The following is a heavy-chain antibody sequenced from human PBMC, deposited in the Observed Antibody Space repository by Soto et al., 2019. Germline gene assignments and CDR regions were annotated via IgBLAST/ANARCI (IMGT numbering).Heavy chain of an antibody. D-gene: IGHD3-22*01. Sequence: VKGSCKASGGTFSRYAVSWVRQTPGQGLEWMGGIIPIFGTANYAQKFQGRVTITADESTSTAYMELSSLKPEDTAVYYCARGTIAARHYDSSGYALWWGQGTLVTVSS. CDR2: IIPIFGTA. V-gene: IGHV1-69*01. CDR1: GGTFSRYA. CDR3: ARGTIAARHYDSSGYALW. J-gene: IGHJ4*02.